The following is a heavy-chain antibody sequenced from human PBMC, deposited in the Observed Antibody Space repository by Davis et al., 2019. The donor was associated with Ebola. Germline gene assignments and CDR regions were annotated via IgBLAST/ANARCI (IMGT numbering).Heavy chain of an antibody. Sequence: SETLSLTCAVYGGSFSGYYWSWIRQPPGKGLEWIGEINHSGSTNYNPSLKSRVTISVDTSKNQFSLKLSSVTAADTAVYYCARGMGTRADYWGQGTLVTVSS. V-gene: IGHV4-34*01. D-gene: IGHD7-27*01. J-gene: IGHJ4*02. CDR2: INHSGST. CDR1: GGSFSGYY. CDR3: ARGMGTRADY.